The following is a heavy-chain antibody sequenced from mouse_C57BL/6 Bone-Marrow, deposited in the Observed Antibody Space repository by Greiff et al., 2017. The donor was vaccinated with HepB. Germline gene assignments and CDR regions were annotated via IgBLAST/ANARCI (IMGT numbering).Heavy chain of an antibody. CDR1: GYTFTNYW. V-gene: IGHV1-63*01. CDR2: IYPGGGYT. J-gene: IGHJ4*01. Sequence: LVESGAELVRPGTSVKMSCKASGYTFTNYWIGWAKQRPGHGLEWIGDIYPGGGYTNYNEKFKSKATLTADKSSSTAYMQFSSLTSEDSAISYCAREVTTGDYYAMDYWGQGTSVTVSS. CDR3: AREVTTGDYYAMDY. D-gene: IGHD2-2*01.